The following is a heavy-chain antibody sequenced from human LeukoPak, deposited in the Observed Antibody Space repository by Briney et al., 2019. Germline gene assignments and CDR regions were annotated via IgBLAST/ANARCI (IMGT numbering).Heavy chain of an antibody. CDR3: ARVVTPYYYDSSGYCDY. CDR2: IYYSGST. Sequence: SETLSLTCTVSGGSISSYYWSWIRQPPGKGLEWIGYIYYSGSTYYNPSLKSRVTISVDTSKNQFSLKLSSVTAADTAVYYCARVVTPYYYDSSGYCDYWGQGTLVTVSS. CDR1: GGSISSYY. V-gene: IGHV4-59*06. J-gene: IGHJ4*02. D-gene: IGHD3-22*01.